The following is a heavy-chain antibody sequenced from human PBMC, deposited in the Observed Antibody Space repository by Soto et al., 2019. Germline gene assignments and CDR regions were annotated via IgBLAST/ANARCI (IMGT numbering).Heavy chain of an antibody. CDR3: ARRRYCGGDCYSWAFDY. CDR1: GYSFTSYW. CDR2: IYPGAADT. Sequence: PEESLNLSCKGSGYSFTSYWIGWVRRLPGKGRAWMGIIYPGAADTRYSPSFQGQVTISADKSIGTAYLQWSSLKASDTAIYYCARRRYCGGDCYSWAFDYWGQGTLVTVSS. V-gene: IGHV5-51*01. D-gene: IGHD2-21*02. J-gene: IGHJ4*02.